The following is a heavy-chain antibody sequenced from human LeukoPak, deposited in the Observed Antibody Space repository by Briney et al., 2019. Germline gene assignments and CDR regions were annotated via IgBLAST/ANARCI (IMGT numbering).Heavy chain of an antibody. CDR2: IRYDESNK. Sequence: GGSLRLSCAASGFSFSSYGMHWVRQAPGKGLEWVTFIRYDESNKYYADSVKGRFTISRDNSRNTLYLQMNSLRAEDTAVYYCARGGVWGQGTLVTVSS. V-gene: IGHV3-30*02. D-gene: IGHD1-26*01. J-gene: IGHJ4*02. CDR3: ARGGV. CDR1: GFSFSSYG.